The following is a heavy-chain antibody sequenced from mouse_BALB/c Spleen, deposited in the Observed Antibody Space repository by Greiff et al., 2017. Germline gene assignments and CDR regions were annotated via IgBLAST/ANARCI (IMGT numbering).Heavy chain of an antibody. D-gene: IGHD2-3*01. Sequence: EVKVVESGGGLVKPGGSLKLSCAASGFTFSDYYMYWVRQTPEKRLEWVATISDGGSYTYYPDSVKGRFTISRDNAKNNLYLQMSSLKSEDTAMYYCARRGSDGYYVAYWGQGTLVTVSA. V-gene: IGHV5-4*02. CDR2: ISDGGSYT. CDR1: GFTFSDYY. CDR3: ARRGSDGYYVAY. J-gene: IGHJ3*01.